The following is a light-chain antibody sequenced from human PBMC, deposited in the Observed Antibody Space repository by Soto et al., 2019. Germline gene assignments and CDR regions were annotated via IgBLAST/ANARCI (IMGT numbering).Light chain of an antibody. CDR1: SSDVGGSNG. CDR3: SSYTSSSTYV. CDR2: DVS. J-gene: IGLJ1*01. V-gene: IGLV2-18*02. Sequence: QSVLTQPPSVSGSPGQSVAISCTGTSSDVGGSNGVSWYQQPPGTAPKLMIYDVSNRPSGVPDRFSGSKSGNTASLTISRLQAEDEGDYYCSSYTSSSTYVFGTGTKVTVL.